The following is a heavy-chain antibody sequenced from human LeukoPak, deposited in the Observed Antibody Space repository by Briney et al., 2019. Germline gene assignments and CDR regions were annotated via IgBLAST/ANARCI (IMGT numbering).Heavy chain of an antibody. CDR1: GFTFSNAW. Sequence: KPGGSLRLSCAASGFTFSNAWMSWVRQAPGKGLEWVGRIKSKTDGGTTDYAAPVKGRFTISRDDSKNTLYLQMNSLKTEDTAVYYCTTDGAVGETALDYWGQGTLVTVSS. D-gene: IGHD1-26*01. CDR2: IKSKTDGGTT. J-gene: IGHJ4*02. CDR3: TTDGAVGETALDY. V-gene: IGHV3-15*01.